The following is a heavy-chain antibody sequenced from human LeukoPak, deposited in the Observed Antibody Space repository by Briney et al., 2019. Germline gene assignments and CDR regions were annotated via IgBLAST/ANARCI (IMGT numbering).Heavy chain of an antibody. D-gene: IGHD1-26*01. CDR1: GCSISSYY. V-gene: IGHV4-59*01. CDR2: IYYSGST. Sequence: SETLSLTCTVTGCSISSYYWSLIRQPPGKGLEWIGYIYYSGSTNYNPSLKSRVTISVDTSKNQFSLKLSSVTAADTAVYYCARDVARWEARPDDAFDIWGQGTMVTVSS. J-gene: IGHJ3*02. CDR3: ARDVARWEARPDDAFDI.